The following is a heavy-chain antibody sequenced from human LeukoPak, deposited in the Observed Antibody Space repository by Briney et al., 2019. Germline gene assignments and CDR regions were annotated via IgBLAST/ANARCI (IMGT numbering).Heavy chain of an antibody. CDR1: GFTFSSYA. CDR3: AKVRDSSGYYFPFDY. J-gene: IGHJ4*02. CDR2: ISGSGGST. V-gene: IGHV3-23*01. Sequence: GGSLRLSCAASGFTFSSYAMSWFRQAPGKGLEWVSAISGSGGSTYYADSVKGRFTISRDNSKNTLYLQMNSLRAEDTAVYYCAKVRDSSGYYFPFDYWGQGTLVTVSS. D-gene: IGHD3-22*01.